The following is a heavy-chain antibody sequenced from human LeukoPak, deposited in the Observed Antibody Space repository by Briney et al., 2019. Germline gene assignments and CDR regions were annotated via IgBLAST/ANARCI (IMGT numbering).Heavy chain of an antibody. D-gene: IGHD2-15*01. Sequence: SETLSLTCAVYGGSFSGYYWSWIRQPPGKGLEWIGEINHSGSTNYNPSLKSRVTISVDTSKNQFSLKLSSVTAADTAVYYCASGGGSYYYYMDVWGKGTTVTISS. CDR2: INHSGST. V-gene: IGHV4-34*01. CDR3: ASGGGSYYYYMDV. CDR1: GGSFSGYY. J-gene: IGHJ6*03.